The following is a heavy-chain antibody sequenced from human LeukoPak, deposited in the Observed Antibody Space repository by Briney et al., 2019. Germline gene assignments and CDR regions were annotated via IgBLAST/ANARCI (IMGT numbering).Heavy chain of an antibody. V-gene: IGHV4-34*01. J-gene: IGHJ4*02. D-gene: IGHD3-3*01. CDR3: ARELVDYDFWSGYYPKYYFDY. CDR2: INHSGST. CDR1: GGSFSGYY. Sequence: PETLSLTCALYGGSFSGYYWSWIRQPPGEGLEWIGEINHSGSTNYNPSLKSRVTIPVCTSNNQFSLKLSSVTAADTAVYYCARELVDYDFWSGYYPKYYFDYWGQGTLVTVSS.